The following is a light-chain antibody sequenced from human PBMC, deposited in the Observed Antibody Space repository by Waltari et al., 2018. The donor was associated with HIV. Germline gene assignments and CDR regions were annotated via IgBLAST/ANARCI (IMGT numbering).Light chain of an antibody. V-gene: IGLV2-11*01. J-gene: IGLJ3*02. CDR3: CSYTTMTTLL. CDR1: SSAVGGDDF. CDR2: EVN. Sequence: QSALTQPRPVSGSPGESVTISCTGTSSAVGGDDFVSWYQQSPGKAPKLTISEVNKRPSGVPDRFSGSKSGNTASLTISGLQPEDEAAYHCCSYTTMTTLLFGGGTKVTVL.